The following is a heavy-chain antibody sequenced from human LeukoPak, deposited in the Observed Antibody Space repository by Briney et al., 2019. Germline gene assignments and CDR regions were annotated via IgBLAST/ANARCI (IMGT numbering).Heavy chain of an antibody. D-gene: IGHD3-10*01. CDR2: ISYDGSNK. CDR3: ARDEEGFGEPLPGCFDY. J-gene: IGHJ4*02. Sequence: GRSLRLSCAASGFTFDDYAMHWVRQAPGKGLEWVAVISYDGSNKYYADSVKGRFTISRDNSKNTLYPQMNSLRAEDTAVYYCARDEEGFGEPLPGCFDYWGQGTLVTVSS. CDR1: GFTFDDYA. V-gene: IGHV3-30*04.